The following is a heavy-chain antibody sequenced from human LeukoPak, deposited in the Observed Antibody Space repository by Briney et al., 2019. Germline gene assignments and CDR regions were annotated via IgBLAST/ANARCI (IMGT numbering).Heavy chain of an antibody. CDR2: TYYRSKWYN. CDR3: ARGYSSGWDPYYYYMDV. J-gene: IGHJ6*03. V-gene: IGHV6-1*01. D-gene: IGHD6-19*01. CDR1: GDSVSSNSAA. Sequence: SQTLSLTCAISGDSVSSNSAAWNWIRQSPSRGLEWLGRTYYRSKWYNDYAVSVKSRITINPDTSKNQFSLQLNSVTPEDTAVYYCARGYSSGWDPYYYYMDVWGKGTTVTASS.